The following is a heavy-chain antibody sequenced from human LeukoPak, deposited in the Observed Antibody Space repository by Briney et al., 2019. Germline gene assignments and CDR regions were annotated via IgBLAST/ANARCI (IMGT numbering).Heavy chain of an antibody. CDR3: ARDRVRFDYYDSSGYSL. D-gene: IGHD3-22*01. Sequence: GGSLRLSCAAYGFTFSSYWMSWVRQAPGKGLEWVANTKQDGSEKYYVDSVKGRFTISRDNAKNSLYLQMNSLRAEDTAVYYCARDRVRFDYYDSSGYSLWGQGTLVTVSS. J-gene: IGHJ4*02. CDR2: TKQDGSEK. CDR1: GFTFSSYW. V-gene: IGHV3-7*04.